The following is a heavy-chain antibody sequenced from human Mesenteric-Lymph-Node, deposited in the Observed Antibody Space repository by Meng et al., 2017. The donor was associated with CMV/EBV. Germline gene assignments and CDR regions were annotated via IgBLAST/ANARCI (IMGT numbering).Heavy chain of an antibody. J-gene: IGHJ6*02. Sequence: GESLKISCAASGFTFSSYAMSWVRQAPGKGLEWVSAISGSGGSTYYADSVKGRFTISRDNSKNTLYLQMNSLRAEDTAVYYCARDSSYYDILTGYYGHYYYGMDVWGQGTTVTVSS. CDR3: ARDSSYYDILTGYYGHYYYGMDV. V-gene: IGHV3-23*01. D-gene: IGHD3-9*01. CDR1: GFTFSSYA. CDR2: ISGSGGST.